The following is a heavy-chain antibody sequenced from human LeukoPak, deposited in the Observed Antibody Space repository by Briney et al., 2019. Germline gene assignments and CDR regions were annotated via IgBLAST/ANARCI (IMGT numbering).Heavy chain of an antibody. CDR1: GYTFINYG. V-gene: IGHV1-18*04. Sequence: EASMKVSCKASGYTFINYGFSWVRQAPGQGLEWMGWISAYNGNTNYLQKFRGRVTMTTDTSTNTVYMELRSLRSDDTAVYYCARVSTNSRVAGYDPQWYFDLWGRGTPVTVSP. CDR3: ARVSTNSRVAGYDPQWYFDL. J-gene: IGHJ2*01. CDR2: ISAYNGNT. D-gene: IGHD5-12*01.